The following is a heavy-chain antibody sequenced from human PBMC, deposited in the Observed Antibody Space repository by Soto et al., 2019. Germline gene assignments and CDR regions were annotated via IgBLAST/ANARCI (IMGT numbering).Heavy chain of an antibody. CDR3: TTPRQQYYYDSSGIGY. V-gene: IGHV3-15*07. Sequence: GGSLRLSCAASGFTFSNAWMNWVRQAPGKGLEWVGRIKSKTDGGTTDYAAPVKGRFTISRDDSKNTLYLQMNSLKTEDTAVYYCTTPRQQYYYDSSGIGYWGQGTLVTVSS. CDR2: IKSKTDGGTT. D-gene: IGHD3-22*01. CDR1: GFTFSNAW. J-gene: IGHJ4*02.